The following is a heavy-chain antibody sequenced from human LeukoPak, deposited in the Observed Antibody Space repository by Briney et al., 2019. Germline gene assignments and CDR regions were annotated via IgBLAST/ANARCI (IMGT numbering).Heavy chain of an antibody. CDR3: AKVGYSYGFYYYMDV. V-gene: IGHV3-23*01. J-gene: IGHJ6*03. D-gene: IGHD5-18*01. CDR1: GFTFSSYA. CDR2: VSGSGAHT. Sequence: PPGGSLRLSCAASGFTFSSYAMTWVRQAPGKGLQWVSAVSGSGAHTYYADSVKGRFTISRDNSRDTLYLQMNSLRAEDTAVYYCAKVGYSYGFYYYMDVWGKGTTVTVSS.